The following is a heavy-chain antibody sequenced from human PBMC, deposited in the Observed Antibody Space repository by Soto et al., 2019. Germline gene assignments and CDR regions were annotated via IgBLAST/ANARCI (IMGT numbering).Heavy chain of an antibody. CDR2: ISSTGTTI. J-gene: IGHJ3*02. V-gene: IGHV3-48*03. CDR1: GFTFSSYE. Sequence: PGGSLRLSFAASGFTFSSYEMDWVRQAPGKGLEWVSYISSTGTTIYYTDSVKGRFTISRDNAKNSLYLQMNSLRAEDTAVYYCARATTGDGAFDIWGQGTMVTVS. CDR3: ARATTGDGAFDI. D-gene: IGHD2-21*01.